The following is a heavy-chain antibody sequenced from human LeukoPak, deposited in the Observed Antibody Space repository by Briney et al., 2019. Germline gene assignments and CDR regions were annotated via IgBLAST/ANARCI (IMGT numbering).Heavy chain of an antibody. CDR2: IYTSGST. J-gene: IGHJ6*03. CDR1: GGSISSGSYY. Sequence: SETLSLTCTVSGGSISSGSYYWSWIRQPAGKGLEWIGRIYTSGSTNYNPSLKSRVTISVDTSKNQFSPKLSSVTAADTAVYYCARGRIFNYYYYHMDAWGKGTTVTVSS. V-gene: IGHV4-61*02. CDR3: ARGRIFNYYYYHMDA. D-gene: IGHD3-3*01.